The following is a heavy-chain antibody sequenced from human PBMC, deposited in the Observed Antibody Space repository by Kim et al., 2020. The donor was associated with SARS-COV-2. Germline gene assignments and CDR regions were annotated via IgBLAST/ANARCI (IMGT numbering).Heavy chain of an antibody. CDR3: ARDKDQLLSFDY. CDR2: INAGNGNT. CDR1: GYTFTSYA. J-gene: IGHJ4*02. Sequence: SVKVSCKASGYTFTSYAMHWVRQAPGQRLEWMGWINAGNGNTKYSQKFHGRVTITMDTSASTAYMELSSLRSEDTAVYYCARDKDQLLSFDYWGQGTLVNVSS. V-gene: IGHV1-3*01. D-gene: IGHD2-2*01.